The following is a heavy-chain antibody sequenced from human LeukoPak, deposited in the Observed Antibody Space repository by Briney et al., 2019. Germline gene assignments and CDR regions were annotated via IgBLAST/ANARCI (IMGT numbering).Heavy chain of an antibody. Sequence: GGSLRLSCTASGFTFGDYAMSWVRQAPGKGLEWGGFIRSKAYGGTTEYAASAKGRFTISRDDSKSIAYLQMNSLNTEDTAVYYCTRDPRVAADYWGQGTLVTVSS. CDR2: IRSKAYGGTT. V-gene: IGHV3-49*04. J-gene: IGHJ4*02. CDR3: TRDPRVAADY. D-gene: IGHD2-15*01. CDR1: GFTFGDYA.